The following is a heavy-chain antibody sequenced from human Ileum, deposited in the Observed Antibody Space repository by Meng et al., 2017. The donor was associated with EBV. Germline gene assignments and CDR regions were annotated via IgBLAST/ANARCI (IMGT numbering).Heavy chain of an antibody. Sequence: QLQELGPGRVKPSETLSLTCTVSGGSISNENDYWGWIRQPPGKGLEWIGSMYYSGSTYYNPSLKSRVTMSLDTSKNQFSLQLTSVTAADTALYYCATRVAAVKYYFDYWGQGTLVTVSS. D-gene: IGHD6-19*01. CDR2: MYYSGST. CDR3: ATRVAAVKYYFDY. V-gene: IGHV4-39*07. CDR1: GGSISNENDY. J-gene: IGHJ4*02.